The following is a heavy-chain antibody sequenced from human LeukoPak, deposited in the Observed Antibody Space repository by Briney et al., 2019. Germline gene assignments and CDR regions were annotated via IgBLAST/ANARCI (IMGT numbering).Heavy chain of an antibody. D-gene: IGHD3-10*01. V-gene: IGHV1-24*01. Sequence: ASVKVSCKVSGYTLTELSMHWVRLAPGKGLEWMGGFDPEDGETIYAQKFQSRVTMTEDTSTDTAYMELSSLRSEDTAVYYCATVRMYYYGSGSSLLDYWGQGTLVTVSS. CDR1: GYTLTELS. CDR3: ATVRMYYYGSGSSLLDY. CDR2: FDPEDGET. J-gene: IGHJ4*02.